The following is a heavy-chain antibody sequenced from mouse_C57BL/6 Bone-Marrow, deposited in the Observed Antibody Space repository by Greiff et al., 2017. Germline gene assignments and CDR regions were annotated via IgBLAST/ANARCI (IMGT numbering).Heavy chain of an antibody. CDR3: AKQGRVASY. CDR2: IGGDGST. V-gene: IGHV2-3*01. Sequence: VQLVESGPGLVAPSQSLSITCTVSGFSFTSYGVSWVRQPPGKGLEWLGEIGGDGSTTYHSALISSLSISKDNSKSQVCLQLTRLQADDTAAYDCAKQGRVASYWGQGTTLTVSA. D-gene: IGHD6-1*01. J-gene: IGHJ2*01. CDR1: GFSFTSYG.